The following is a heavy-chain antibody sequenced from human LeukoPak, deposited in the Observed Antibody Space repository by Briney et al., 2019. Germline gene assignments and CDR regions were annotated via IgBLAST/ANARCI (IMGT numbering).Heavy chain of an antibody. CDR3: ARDHERNTVTFY. Sequence: GASVKVSCKASGYTFTSYGISWVRQAPGQGLEWMGWISAYNGNTNYAQKLQGRVTMTRDTSTSTVYTELSSLRSEDTAVYYCARDHERNTVTFYWGQGTLVTVSS. J-gene: IGHJ4*02. CDR1: GYTFTSYG. V-gene: IGHV1-18*01. CDR2: ISAYNGNT. D-gene: IGHD4-17*01.